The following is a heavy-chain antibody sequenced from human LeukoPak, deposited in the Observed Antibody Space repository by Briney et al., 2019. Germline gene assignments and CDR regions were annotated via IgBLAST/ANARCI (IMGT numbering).Heavy chain of an antibody. CDR3: AGVVAAAGWGQRFGP. V-gene: IGHV4-59*01. CDR1: GGSISSYY. Sequence: PSETLSLTCTVSGGSISSYYWSWIRQPPGKGLEWIGYIYYSGSTNYNPSLKSRVTISVDTSKNQFSLKLSSVTAADTAVYYCAGVVAAAGWGQRFGPWGQGTLVTVSS. CDR2: IYYSGST. D-gene: IGHD6-13*01. J-gene: IGHJ5*02.